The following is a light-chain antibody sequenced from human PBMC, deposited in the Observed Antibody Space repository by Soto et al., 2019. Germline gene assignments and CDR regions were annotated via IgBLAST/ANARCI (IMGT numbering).Light chain of an antibody. CDR1: NSDIGSYSH. V-gene: IGLV2-14*01. J-gene: IGLJ2*01. CDR2: EVR. CDR3: SSYTSKSSLI. Sequence: QSALTQPASVSGSPGQSITISCTGTNSDIGSYSHVAWYQQYPGKTPKLIIYEVRNRPSGISFRFSGSKSGNTASLTISGLQAEDEADYYCSSYTSKSSLIFGGGTKVTVL.